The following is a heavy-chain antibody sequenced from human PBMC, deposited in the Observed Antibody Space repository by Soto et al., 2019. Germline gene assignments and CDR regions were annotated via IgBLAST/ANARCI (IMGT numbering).Heavy chain of an antibody. D-gene: IGHD2-21*02. Sequence: SETLSLTCTVSGGSISSYYWSWIRQPPGKGLEWIGYIYYSGSTNYNPSIKSRVTISVDTSKNQFSMKMSSVTAADTAIFYCARHPGVGIYCGGDCPWAPLYFDYWGQGILVTVSS. V-gene: IGHV4-59*08. CDR3: ARHPGVGIYCGGDCPWAPLYFDY. CDR1: GGSISSYY. J-gene: IGHJ4*02. CDR2: IYYSGST.